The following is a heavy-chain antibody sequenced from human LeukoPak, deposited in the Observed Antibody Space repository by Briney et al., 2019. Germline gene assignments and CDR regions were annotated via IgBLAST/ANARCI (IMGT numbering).Heavy chain of an antibody. D-gene: IGHD3-9*01. Sequence: PSQTLSLTCTVSGGSISSSSYYWGWIRQPPGKGLEWIGSIYYSGSTYYNPSLKSRVTISVDTSKNQFSLKLSSVTAADTAVYYCARDRDYDILTGYYIGDFDYWGQGTLVTVSS. CDR3: ARDRDYDILTGYYIGDFDY. CDR2: IYYSGST. CDR1: GGSISSSSYY. J-gene: IGHJ4*02. V-gene: IGHV4-39*07.